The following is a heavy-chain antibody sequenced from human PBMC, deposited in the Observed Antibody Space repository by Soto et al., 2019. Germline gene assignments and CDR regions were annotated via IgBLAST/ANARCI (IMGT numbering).Heavy chain of an antibody. CDR2: SYWDDDK. V-gene: IGHV2-5*02. D-gene: IGHD7-27*01. CDR3: AQTLDWGEGRFDY. J-gene: IGHJ4*02. CDR1: GFSLSSVGVG. Sequence: QITVKESGPTLVKPTQTLTLTFSFSGFSLSSVGVGVGWIRQPPGKALEWLALSYWDDDKRYSPSLRSSLTITMGTSKNQLVLTMTNSDPVDTATYYCAQTLDWGEGRFDYWGQGTLVTVSS.